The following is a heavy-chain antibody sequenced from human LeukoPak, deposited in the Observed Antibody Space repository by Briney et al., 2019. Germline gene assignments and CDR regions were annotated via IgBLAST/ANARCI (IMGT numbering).Heavy chain of an antibody. CDR2: ISDSVDST. CDR3: AKDLARIGARQSDY. Sequence: GGSLRLSCAASGFTFSSYAMSWVRQAPGKGLEWVSGISDSVDSTHYADSVKGRFTISRDNSKNTMYLQMNSLRAEDTALYYCAKDLARIGARQSDYWGQGTLVTVSS. CDR1: GFTFSSYA. V-gene: IGHV3-23*01. J-gene: IGHJ4*02. D-gene: IGHD6-6*01.